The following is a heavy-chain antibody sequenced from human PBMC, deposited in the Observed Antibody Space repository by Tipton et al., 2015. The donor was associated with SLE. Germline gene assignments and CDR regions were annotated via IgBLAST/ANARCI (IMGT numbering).Heavy chain of an antibody. D-gene: IGHD3-22*01. Sequence: TLSLTCTVSGGSISSHYWSWIRQPPGKGLEWIGYTYYSGSTNYNPSLKSRVTISVDTSKNQFSLKLSSVTAADTAVYYCASSALSVVVVTHAFDIWGQGTMVTVSS. V-gene: IGHV4-59*11. CDR3: ASSALSVVVVTHAFDI. CDR2: TYYSGST. J-gene: IGHJ3*02. CDR1: GGSISSHY.